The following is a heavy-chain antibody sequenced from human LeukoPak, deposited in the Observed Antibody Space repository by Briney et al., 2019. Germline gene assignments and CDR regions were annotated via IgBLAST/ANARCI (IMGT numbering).Heavy chain of an antibody. CDR3: ARYALGYCSSTSCSDDAFDI. CDR2: MNPNSGNT. J-gene: IGHJ3*02. V-gene: IGHV1-8*01. D-gene: IGHD2-2*01. Sequence: GASVKVSCKASGYTFTSYDINWVRQATGQGLEWMGWMNPNSGNTGYAQKFQGRVTMTRNTSISTAYMELSSLRSEDTAVYYCARYALGYCSSTSCSDDAFDIWGQGTMVTVSS. CDR1: GYTFTSYD.